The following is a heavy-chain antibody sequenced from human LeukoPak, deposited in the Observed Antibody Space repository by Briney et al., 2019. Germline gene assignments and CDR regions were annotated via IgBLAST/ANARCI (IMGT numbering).Heavy chain of an antibody. CDR3: ARDPRRYCSGDSCYWFDP. V-gene: IGHV1-18*01. Sequence: ASVKVSCTASGYTFTSYGISWVRQAPGQGLEWMGWISAYNGNTNYAQKLQGRVTMTTDTSTSTAYMELRSLRSDDTAVYYCARDPRRYCSGDSCYWFDPWGQGTLVTVSS. CDR2: ISAYNGNT. CDR1: GYTFTSYG. D-gene: IGHD2-15*01. J-gene: IGHJ5*02.